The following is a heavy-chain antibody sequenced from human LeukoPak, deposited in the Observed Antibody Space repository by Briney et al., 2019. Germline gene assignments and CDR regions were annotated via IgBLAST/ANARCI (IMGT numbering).Heavy chain of an antibody. V-gene: IGHV3-53*01. CDR2: IYSGGST. Sequence: PGGSLRLSCAASGFTVSSKYMSWVRQAPGEGLEWDSAIYSGGSTYYADSVKGRFTISRDNSENTLYLQMNSLRAEDTAVYYCARDHSSSTFDPWGQGTLVTVSS. D-gene: IGHD6-6*01. CDR3: ARDHSSSTFDP. CDR1: GFTVSSKY. J-gene: IGHJ5*02.